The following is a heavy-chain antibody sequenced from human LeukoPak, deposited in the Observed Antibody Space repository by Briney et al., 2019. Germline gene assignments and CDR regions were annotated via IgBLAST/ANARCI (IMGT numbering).Heavy chain of an antibody. Sequence: SVKVSCKASGGTFTSYAISWVRQAPGQGLEWMGRIIPIFGTPNYAQKFQGRVTITTDESTSTAYMELSSLRSEDTAVYYCARDAPPGVRGDIRWFDPWGQGTLVTVSS. CDR2: IIPIFGTP. V-gene: IGHV1-69*05. J-gene: IGHJ5*02. CDR3: ARDAPPGVRGDIRWFDP. D-gene: IGHD3-10*01. CDR1: GGTFTSYA.